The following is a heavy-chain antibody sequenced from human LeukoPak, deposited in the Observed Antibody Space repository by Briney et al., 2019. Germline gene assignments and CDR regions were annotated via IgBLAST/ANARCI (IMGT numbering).Heavy chain of an antibody. Sequence: GGSLRLSCAASGFSFSSYDMSWVRQAPGKGLEWVSTISGGGGSTYYADSVKGRFTISRDNSKNTLYLQMSSLRAEDTAVYYCATPPMGAVTYWGQGTLVTVSS. D-gene: IGHD5-18*01. CDR2: ISGGGGST. V-gene: IGHV3-23*01. CDR3: ATPPMGAVTY. CDR1: GFSFSSYD. J-gene: IGHJ4*02.